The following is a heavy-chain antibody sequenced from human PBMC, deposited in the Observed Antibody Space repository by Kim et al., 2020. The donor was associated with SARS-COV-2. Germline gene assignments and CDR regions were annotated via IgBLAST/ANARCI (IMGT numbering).Heavy chain of an antibody. CDR2: ISYDGSNK. CDR3: AKDYTYCSGGSCYSGYYYYGMDV. Sequence: GGSLRLSCAASGFTFSSYGMHWVRQAPGKGLEWVAVISYDGSNKYYADSVKGRFTISRDNSKNTLYLQMNSLRAEDTAVYYCAKDYTYCSGGSCYSGYYYYGMDVWGQGTTVTVSS. J-gene: IGHJ6*02. CDR1: GFTFSSYG. D-gene: IGHD2-15*01. V-gene: IGHV3-30*18.